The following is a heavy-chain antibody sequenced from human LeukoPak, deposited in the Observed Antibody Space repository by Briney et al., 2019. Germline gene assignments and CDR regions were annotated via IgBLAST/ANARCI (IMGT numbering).Heavy chain of an antibody. J-gene: IGHJ3*02. CDR2: MNPKSGNT. D-gene: IGHD2-15*01. V-gene: IGHV1-8*02. Sequence: ASVKVSCKGSEYTFSDYDINWVRQATGQGLEWMGWMNPKSGNTDYAQKFKGRVMLTRDTSTNTAYMDLSSLTSEDTAIYYCARVPAIGYCSGGSCYRFDIWGQGTLITVSS. CDR1: EYTFSDYD. CDR3: ARVPAIGYCSGGSCYRFDI.